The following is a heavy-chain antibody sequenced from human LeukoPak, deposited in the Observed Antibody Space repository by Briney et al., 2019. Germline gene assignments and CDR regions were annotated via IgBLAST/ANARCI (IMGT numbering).Heavy chain of an antibody. J-gene: IGHJ5*01. CDR3: ARDRHAPGRYCSSTSCFPFDS. D-gene: IGHD2-2*01. Sequence: GGSLRLSCAASGFTFSSYGMSWVRQAPGKGLEWVSAISGSGGSTYYADSVKGRFTISRDNSKNTLYLQMNSLRAEDTAVYYCARDRHAPGRYCSSTSCFPFDSWGQGTLVTVSS. CDR2: ISGSGGST. V-gene: IGHV3-23*01. CDR1: GFTFSSYG.